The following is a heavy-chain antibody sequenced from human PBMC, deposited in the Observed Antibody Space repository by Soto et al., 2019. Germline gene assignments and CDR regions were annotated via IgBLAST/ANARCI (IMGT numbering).Heavy chain of an antibody. CDR1: GFSLRTTGVG. CDR3: SHRQGRAKMTEQIYWLDP. CDR2: IYWDDAK. D-gene: IGHD1-26*01. Sequence: QITLKESGPPLVNPTQTLTLTCTFSGFSLRTTGVGVGWIRQPPGKAPEWLALIYWDDAKRYNPYLQNRLTITKDTSKNLVFLTMTNVDPVDTATYYCSHRQGRAKMTEQIYWLDPWGQGTLVTVSS. V-gene: IGHV2-5*02. J-gene: IGHJ5*02.